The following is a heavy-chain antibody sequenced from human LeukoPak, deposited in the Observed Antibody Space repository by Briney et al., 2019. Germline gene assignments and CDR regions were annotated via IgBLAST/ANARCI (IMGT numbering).Heavy chain of an antibody. D-gene: IGHD6-13*01. CDR1: GFTFSTYE. V-gene: IGHV3-48*03. CDR3: AREPSTWVVSSSWFAFDY. CDR2: ISHSGSTI. J-gene: IGHJ4*02. Sequence: PGGSLRLSCAASGFTFSTYEMNWVRQAPGKGLEWVSYISHSGSTIYYADSVKGRFTISRDNAKNSLYLQMNSLRAEDTAVYYCAREPSTWVVSSSWFAFDYWGQGTLVTVSS.